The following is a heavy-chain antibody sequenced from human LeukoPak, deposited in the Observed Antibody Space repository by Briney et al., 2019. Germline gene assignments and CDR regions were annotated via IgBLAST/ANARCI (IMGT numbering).Heavy chain of an antibody. D-gene: IGHD2-15*01. Sequence: GGSLRLSCAASGFTFNSYSMSWVRQAPGKGLEWVSAISGSGGSTYYADSVKGRFTISRDNDKNSLYLQMNSLRAEDTAVYYCARGDCSGGSCYGAFDIWGQGTMVTVSS. V-gene: IGHV3-21*04. J-gene: IGHJ3*02. CDR3: ARGDCSGGSCYGAFDI. CDR2: ISGSGGST. CDR1: GFTFNSYS.